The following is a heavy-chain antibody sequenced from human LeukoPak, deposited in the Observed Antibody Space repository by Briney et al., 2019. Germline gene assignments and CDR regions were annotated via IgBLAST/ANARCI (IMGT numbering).Heavy chain of an antibody. CDR2: IYYSGST. CDR3: GRSLSSAWYYFAY. CDR1: GGSISSYY. D-gene: IGHD6-19*01. Sequence: SETLSLTCTVSGGSISSYYWSWLRQPPGKGLEWVGYIYYSGSTNYNPSLNSRVTISVDTSKNQFSLRLSSVTAADTAVYYCGRSLSSAWYYFAYWGQGTLSPSPQ. V-gene: IGHV4-59*01. J-gene: IGHJ4*02.